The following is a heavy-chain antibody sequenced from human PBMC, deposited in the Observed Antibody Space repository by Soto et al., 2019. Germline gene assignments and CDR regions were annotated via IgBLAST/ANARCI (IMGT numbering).Heavy chain of an antibody. D-gene: IGHD2-2*01. CDR3: ARHDIVVVPAATTYYYYYYMDV. V-gene: IGHV4-59*08. Sequence: SETLSLTCTVSGGSISSYYWSWIRQPPGKGLEWIGYIYYSGSTNYNPSLKSRVTISVDTSKNQFSLKLSSVTAADTAVYYCARHDIVVVPAATTYYYYYYMDVWGKGTTVTVSS. CDR1: GGSISSYY. CDR2: IYYSGST. J-gene: IGHJ6*03.